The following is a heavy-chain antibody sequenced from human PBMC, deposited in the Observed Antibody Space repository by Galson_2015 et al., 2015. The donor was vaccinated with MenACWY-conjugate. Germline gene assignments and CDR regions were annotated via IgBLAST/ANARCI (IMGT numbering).Heavy chain of an antibody. J-gene: IGHJ6*02. D-gene: IGHD4-23*01. Sequence: SVKVSCKASGGTFSSYAISWVRQAPGQGLEWMGGIIPIFGTANYAQKFQGRVTITADESTSTAYMELSSLRSEDTAVYYCARDSSGGGNSPYYYSYGMDVWGQVTTVTVSS. CDR1: GGTFSSYA. V-gene: IGHV1-69*13. CDR3: ARDSSGGGNSPYYYSYGMDV. CDR2: IIPIFGTA.